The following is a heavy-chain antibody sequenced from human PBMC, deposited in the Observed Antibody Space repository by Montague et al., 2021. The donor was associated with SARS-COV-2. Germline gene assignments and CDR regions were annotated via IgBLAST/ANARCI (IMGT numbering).Heavy chain of an antibody. Sequence: SETLSLTCTVSGASISSSRYYWGWIRQPPGKGLEWIGQIFYSGTTYYDPSLKSRLTISVDTSKTQFSLQLTSVTAADTSVYYCAREAVPWERATIRAFDIWGQGTTVTVSS. V-gene: IGHV4-39*02. CDR1: GASISSSRYY. D-gene: IGHD5-24*01. J-gene: IGHJ3*02. CDR3: AREAVPWERATIRAFDI. CDR2: IFYSGTT.